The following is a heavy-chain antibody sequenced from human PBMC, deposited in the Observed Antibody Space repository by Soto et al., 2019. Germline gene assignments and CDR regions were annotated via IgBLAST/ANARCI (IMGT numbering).Heavy chain of an antibody. CDR3: ARGDSRGPTFDFDY. V-gene: IGHV3-23*01. J-gene: IGHJ4*02. CDR2: ISGSGGST. D-gene: IGHD6-25*01. Sequence: GGSLRLSCAASGFTFSSYAMSWVRQAPGKGLEWVSAISGSGGSTYYADSVKGRFTISRDNSKNTLYLQMNSLRAEDTAVYYCARGDSRGPTFDFDYWGQGTLVTVSS. CDR1: GFTFSSYA.